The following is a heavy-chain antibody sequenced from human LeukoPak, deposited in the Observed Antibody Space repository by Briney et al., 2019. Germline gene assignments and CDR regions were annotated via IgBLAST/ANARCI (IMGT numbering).Heavy chain of an antibody. D-gene: IGHD6-13*01. V-gene: IGHV1-2*02. CDR1: GYTFTGYD. J-gene: IGHJ4*02. CDR3: ARDRSSSWSYYFDY. CDR2: INPNSGGT. Sequence: ASVKVSCKASGYTFTGYDMHWVRQAPGQGLEWMGWINPNSGGTNYAQKFQGRVTMTRDTSISTAYMELSRLRSDDTAVYYCARDRSSSWSYYFDYGGQGTLVTVSS.